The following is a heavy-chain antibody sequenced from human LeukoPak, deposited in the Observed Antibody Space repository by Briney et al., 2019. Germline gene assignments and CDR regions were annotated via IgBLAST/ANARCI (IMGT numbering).Heavy chain of an antibody. V-gene: IGHV1-24*01. CDR3: ATDLRGYSSEKVFYYGMDV. Sequence: ASVKVSCKVSGYTLTELSMHWVRQAPGKGLEWMGGFDPEDGETIYAQKFQGRVTMTEDTSTDTAYMELSSLRSEDTAVYYCATDLRGYSSEKVFYYGMDVWGQGTTVTVSS. D-gene: IGHD5-18*01. CDR1: GYTLTELS. J-gene: IGHJ6*02. CDR2: FDPEDGET.